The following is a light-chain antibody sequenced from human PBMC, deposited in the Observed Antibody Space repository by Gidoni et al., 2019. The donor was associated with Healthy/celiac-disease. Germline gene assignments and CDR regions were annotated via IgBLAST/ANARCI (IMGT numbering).Light chain of an antibody. V-gene: IGKV1-39*01. CDR3: QQSYSTPLYT. CDR2: AAS. Sequence: DIQMTQSTSSLSASVGDRVTITCRANQSISSYLNWYQQKPGKAPKLLIYAASSLQSGVPSRFSGSGSGTDFTLTISSLQPEDFATYYCQQSYSTPLYTFGQGTKLEIK. CDR1: QSISSY. J-gene: IGKJ2*01.